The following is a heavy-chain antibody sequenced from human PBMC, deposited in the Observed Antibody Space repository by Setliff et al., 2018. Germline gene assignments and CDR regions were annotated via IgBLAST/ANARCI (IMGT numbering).Heavy chain of an antibody. V-gene: IGHV3-74*01. CDR3: FGAGTCSY. CDR2: INSDGSST. CDR1: GFSFSSFW. Sequence: PGGSLRLSCAASGFSFSSFWMSWVRQPPGKGLVWVSRINSDGSSTNYADSVRGRFTISRDNAKNSLSLQMNNLRTEDTAVYYCFGAGTCSYWGQGTLVTVSS. J-gene: IGHJ4*02. D-gene: IGHD3-10*01.